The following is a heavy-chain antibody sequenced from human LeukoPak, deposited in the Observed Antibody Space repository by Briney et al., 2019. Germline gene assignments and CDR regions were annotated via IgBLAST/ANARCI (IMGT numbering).Heavy chain of an antibody. CDR1: GYTFTGYC. CDR2: INPKSGGT. D-gene: IGHD3-9*01. Sequence: GASVKISCKASGYTFTGYCMHWVRQAPGQGLEWMGWINPKSGGTNYAQKFQGRVTMTRDTSITTAYMEMSRLRSDDTALYYCARSPHILTGENFDYWGQGTLVTVSS. V-gene: IGHV1-2*02. J-gene: IGHJ4*02. CDR3: ARSPHILTGENFDY.